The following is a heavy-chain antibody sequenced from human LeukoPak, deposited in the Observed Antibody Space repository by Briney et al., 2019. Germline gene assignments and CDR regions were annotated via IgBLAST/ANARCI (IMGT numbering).Heavy chain of an antibody. CDR3: ARLGYSYGRAHVFDY. D-gene: IGHD5-18*01. Sequence: SETLSLTCAVSGGSISSSNWWSWVRQPPGKGLEWIGEIYHSGSTNYNPSLKSRVTLSVDKSKNQFSLKLSSVTAADTAVYYCARLGYSYGRAHVFDYWGQGTLVTVSS. J-gene: IGHJ4*02. V-gene: IGHV4-4*02. CDR2: IYHSGST. CDR1: GGSISSSNW.